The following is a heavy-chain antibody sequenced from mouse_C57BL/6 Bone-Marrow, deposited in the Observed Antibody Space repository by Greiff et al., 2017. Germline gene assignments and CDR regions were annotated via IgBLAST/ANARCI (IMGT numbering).Heavy chain of an antibody. CDR1: GFNIKDDY. CDR2: IDPENGDT. V-gene: IGHV14-4*01. CDR3: TTINTTVVAPYYFDY. D-gene: IGHD1-1*01. J-gene: IGHJ2*01. Sequence: VQLQQSGAELVRPGASVKLSCTASGFNIKDDYMHWVKQRPEQGLEWIGWIDPENGDTEYASKFQGKATITADTSSNTAYLQLSSLTSEDTAVYYCTTINTTVVAPYYFDYWGQGTTLTVSS.